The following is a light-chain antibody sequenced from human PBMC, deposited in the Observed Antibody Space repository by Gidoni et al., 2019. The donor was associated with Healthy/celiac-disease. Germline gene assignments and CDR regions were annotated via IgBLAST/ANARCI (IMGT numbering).Light chain of an antibody. CDR2: DAS. CDR3: QQRSNWPPIT. CDR1: QSVSSY. V-gene: IGKV3-11*01. J-gene: IGKJ5*01. Sequence: EIVLPRSPATLSLSPGERATLSCRASQSVSSYLAWYQQKPGQAPRLLIYDASNRATGIPARFSGSGSGTDFTLTISSLEPEDFAVYYCQQRSNWPPITFGQGTRLEIK.